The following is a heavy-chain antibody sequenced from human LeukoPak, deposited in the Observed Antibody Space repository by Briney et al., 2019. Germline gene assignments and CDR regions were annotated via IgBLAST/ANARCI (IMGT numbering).Heavy chain of an antibody. CDR3: ASGDFLQPFDP. J-gene: IGHJ5*02. V-gene: IGHV1-8*03. CDR2: MNPNSGNT. D-gene: IGHD3-3*01. CDR1: GYTFTSYD. Sequence: ASVKLSCKASGYTFTSYDINWVRQATGQRLEWMGWMNPNSGNTGYAQKFQGRVTITRNTSISTAYMELSSLRSEDTAVYYWASGDFLQPFDPWGQGTLVTVSS.